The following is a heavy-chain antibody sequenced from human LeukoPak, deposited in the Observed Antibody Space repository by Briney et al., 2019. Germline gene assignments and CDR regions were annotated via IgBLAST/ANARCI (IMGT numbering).Heavy chain of an antibody. CDR1: GFTFSSYG. V-gene: IGHV3-33*01. CDR3: ARHSSSTSFDP. J-gene: IGHJ5*02. D-gene: IGHD6-6*01. Sequence: GGSLRLSCAASGFTFSSYGMHWVRRAPGKGLEWVAVIWYDGSNKYYADSVKGRFTISRDNSKNTLYLQMNSLRAEDTAVYYCARHSSSTSFDPWGQGTLVTVSS. CDR2: IWYDGSNK.